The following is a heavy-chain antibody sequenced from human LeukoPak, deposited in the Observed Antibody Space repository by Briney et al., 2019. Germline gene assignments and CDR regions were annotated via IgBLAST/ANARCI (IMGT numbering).Heavy chain of an antibody. CDR2: INHSGST. V-gene: IGHV4-34*01. CDR1: GGSFSGYY. Sequence: SETLSLTCAVYGGSFSGYYWSWIRQPPGKGLEWIGEINHSGSTNYNPSLKSRVTISVDTSKNQFSLKLSSATAADTAVYYCARSDPDAFDIWGQGTTVTVSS. CDR3: ARSDPDAFDI. J-gene: IGHJ3*02.